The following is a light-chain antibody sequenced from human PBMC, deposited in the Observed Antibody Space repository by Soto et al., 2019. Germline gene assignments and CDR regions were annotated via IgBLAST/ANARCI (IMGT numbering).Light chain of an antibody. CDR2: GAS. Sequence: EIVMTQSPATLSVARGERAALSCRASQSVSSNLAWYQQKPGQAPRPLISGASTRASGIPARFSGSGSGTEFPLTLSRLQSEDFAVYYCQQSNTWPPIAFGGGTPLDI. J-gene: IGKJ4*01. CDR3: QQSNTWPPIA. CDR1: QSVSSN. V-gene: IGKV3-15*01.